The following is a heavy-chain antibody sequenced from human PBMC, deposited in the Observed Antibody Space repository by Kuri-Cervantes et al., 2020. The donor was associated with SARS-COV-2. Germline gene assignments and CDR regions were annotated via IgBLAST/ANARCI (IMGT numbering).Heavy chain of an antibody. J-gene: IGHJ3*02. CDR3: ARSLGVGATFDI. D-gene: IGHD1-26*01. Sequence: SETLSLTCTVSGGSVSSGSYYWSWIRQPPGKGLEWIGYIYYSGSTNYNPSLKSRVTISVDTSKNQFSLKLSSVTAADTAVYYRARSLGVGATFDIWGQGTIVTVSS. CDR2: IYYSGST. CDR1: GGSVSSGSYY. V-gene: IGHV4-61*01.